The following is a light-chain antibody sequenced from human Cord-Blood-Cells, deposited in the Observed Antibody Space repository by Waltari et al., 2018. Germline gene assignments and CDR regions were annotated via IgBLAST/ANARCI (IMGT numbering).Light chain of an antibody. V-gene: IGKV1-39*01. Sequence: DIQLTPSPSSLSASVGDRVTIPCRASQSISSYLNWYQQKPGKALKPLIYAATSLNSGVPSRFSGSGSGTDFTLTISSLQPEDFATYYCQQSYSTPYTFGQGTKLEIK. CDR1: QSISSY. J-gene: IGKJ2*01. CDR3: QQSYSTPYT. CDR2: AAT.